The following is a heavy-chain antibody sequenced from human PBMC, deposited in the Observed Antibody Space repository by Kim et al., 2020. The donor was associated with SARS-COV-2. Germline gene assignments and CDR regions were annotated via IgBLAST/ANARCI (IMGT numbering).Heavy chain of an antibody. Sequence: ADSGKGRFTISGDNAKNSRYLQMNGLRAEDTAVYYCASLLPLYYYYGMDVWGQGTTVTVSS. J-gene: IGHJ6*02. V-gene: IGHV3-48*03. CDR3: ASLLPLYYYYGMDV.